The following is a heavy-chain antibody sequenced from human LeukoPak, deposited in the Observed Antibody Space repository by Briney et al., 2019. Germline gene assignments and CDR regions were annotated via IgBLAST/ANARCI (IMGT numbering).Heavy chain of an antibody. CDR2: IYYSGST. CDR1: GGSISSYY. Sequence: SETLSLTCTVSGGSISSYYWSLIRQPPGKGLEWIGYIYYSGSTNYNPSLKSRVTISVDTSKNQFSLKLSSVTAADTAVYYCARHESRSLANWGQGTLVTVSS. CDR3: ARHESRSLAN. J-gene: IGHJ1*01. D-gene: IGHD6-6*01. V-gene: IGHV4-59*08.